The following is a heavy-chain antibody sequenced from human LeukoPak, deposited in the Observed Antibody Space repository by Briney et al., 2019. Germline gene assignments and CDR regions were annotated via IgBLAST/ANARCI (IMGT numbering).Heavy chain of an antibody. Sequence: PSETLSLTCAVYGGSFSSYYWSWIRQPAGKGLEWIGRIYTSGSTNYNPSLKSRVTMSVDTSKNQFSLKLSSVTAADTAVYYCASSPYSSSWLLFDYWGQGTLVTVSS. D-gene: IGHD6-13*01. J-gene: IGHJ4*02. CDR1: GGSFSSYY. CDR3: ASSPYSSSWLLFDY. CDR2: IYTSGST. V-gene: IGHV4-59*10.